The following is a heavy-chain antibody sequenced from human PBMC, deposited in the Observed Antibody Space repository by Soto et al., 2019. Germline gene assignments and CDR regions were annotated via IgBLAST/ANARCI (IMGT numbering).Heavy chain of an antibody. CDR2: ISSSGTGI. CDR1: GFTLRDYY. V-gene: IGHV3-11*01. J-gene: IGHJ3*02. Sequence: GGSLRLSCAASGFTLRDYYMTWIRQAPGKGLEWVSYISSSGTGIYYADSVKGRFTISRDNAKNSLFLQMSSMRAEDTAVYYCARAYSDAFDIWGQGTMVTVSS. CDR3: ARAYSDAFDI. D-gene: IGHD2-15*01.